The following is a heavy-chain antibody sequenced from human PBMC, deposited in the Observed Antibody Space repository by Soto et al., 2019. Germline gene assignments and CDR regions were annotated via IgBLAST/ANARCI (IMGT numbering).Heavy chain of an antibody. CDR2: IYYSGST. Sequence: PSETLSLTCTVSGGSISSYYWTWIRQPPGKGLEWIGHIYYSGSTSYNSSLKSRVSISVDTSRNQFSLKLSSVTAADTAVYYCARGPFTFGGVIVIPPFDYWGQGTLVTVSS. J-gene: IGHJ4*02. CDR3: ARGPFTFGGVIVIPPFDY. CDR1: GGSISSYY. D-gene: IGHD3-16*02. V-gene: IGHV4-59*12.